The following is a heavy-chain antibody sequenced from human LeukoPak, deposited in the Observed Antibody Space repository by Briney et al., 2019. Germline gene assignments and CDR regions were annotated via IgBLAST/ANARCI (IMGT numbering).Heavy chain of an antibody. Sequence: GGSLRLSCAASGFTFSNYWMTWVRQAPGQGLEWVANIKQHGSEIYYVDSVKGRFTISRDNPKNTLYLQMNSLRAEDTAVYYCAKGYSGYDYAFHIWGQGTMVTVSS. CDR1: GFTFSNYW. CDR2: IKQHGSEI. V-gene: IGHV3-7*01. CDR3: AKGYSGYDYAFHI. D-gene: IGHD5-12*01. J-gene: IGHJ3*02.